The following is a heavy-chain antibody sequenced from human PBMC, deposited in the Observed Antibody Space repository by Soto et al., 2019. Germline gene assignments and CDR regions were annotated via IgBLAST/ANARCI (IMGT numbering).Heavy chain of an antibody. J-gene: IGHJ3*02. CDR3: ATMTTVTSFAFDI. D-gene: IGHD4-4*01. Sequence: QLQLQESGPGLVKPSETLSLTCTVSGGSISSSSYYWGWIRQPPGKGLEWIGSIYYSGSTYYNPSLKSRVTISVDTSKNQISLKLSSVTAADTAVYYCATMTTVTSFAFDIWGQGTMVTVSS. CDR2: IYYSGST. V-gene: IGHV4-39*01. CDR1: GGSISSSSYY.